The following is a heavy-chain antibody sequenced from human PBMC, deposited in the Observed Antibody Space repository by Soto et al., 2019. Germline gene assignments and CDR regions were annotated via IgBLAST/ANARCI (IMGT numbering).Heavy chain of an antibody. CDR1: GGSISSGGYY. CDR2: IYYSGST. D-gene: IGHD7-27*01. J-gene: IGHJ4*02. Sequence: PSETLSLTCTVSGGSISSGGYYWSWIRQHPGKGLEWIGYIYYSGSTYYNPSLKSRVTISVDTSKNQFSLKLSSVTAADTAVYYCARRKTKVSNLDYWGQGTLVTVSS. V-gene: IGHV4-31*03. CDR3: ARRKTKVSNLDY.